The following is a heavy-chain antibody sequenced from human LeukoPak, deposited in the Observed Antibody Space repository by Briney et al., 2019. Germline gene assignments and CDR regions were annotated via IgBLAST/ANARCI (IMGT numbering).Heavy chain of an antibody. J-gene: IGHJ4*02. CDR3: ARNTGTYDY. V-gene: IGHV3-11*06. CDR2: ISTTSSFT. D-gene: IGHD1-1*01. CDR1: GGSVSSGGYY. Sequence: LSLTCTVSGGSVSSGGYYMSWIRQAPGKGLEWVSYISTTSSFTKYADSVKGRFTISRDNAKNSLYLQMNSLRAEDTAVYYCARNTGTYDYWGQGTLVTVSS.